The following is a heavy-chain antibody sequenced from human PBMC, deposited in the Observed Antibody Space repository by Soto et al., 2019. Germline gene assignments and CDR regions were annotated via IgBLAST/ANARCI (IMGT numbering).Heavy chain of an antibody. V-gene: IGHV4-34*01. CDR3: ARVVSYRSWFDP. CDR1: GGSFSGYY. J-gene: IGHJ5*02. D-gene: IGHD2-2*02. Sequence: KASETLSLTCAVYGGSFSGYYWSWIRQPPGKGLEWIGEINHSGSTNYNPSLKSRVTISVDTSKNQFSLKLSSVTAADTAVYYCARVVSYRSWFDPWGQGTLVTVSS. CDR2: INHSGST.